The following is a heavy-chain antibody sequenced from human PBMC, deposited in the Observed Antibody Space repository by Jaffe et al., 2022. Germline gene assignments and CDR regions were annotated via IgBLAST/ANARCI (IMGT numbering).Heavy chain of an antibody. Sequence: QVQLQESGPGLVKPSQTLSLTCTVSGGSISSGSYYWSWIRQPAGKGLEWIGRIYTSGSTNYNPSLKSRVTISVDTSKNQFSLKLSSVTAADTAVYYCARERIQLTQYYFDYWGQGTLVTVSS. J-gene: IGHJ4*02. CDR3: ARERIQLTQYYFDY. CDR1: GGSISSGSYY. CDR2: IYTSGST. D-gene: IGHD5-18*01. V-gene: IGHV4-61*02.